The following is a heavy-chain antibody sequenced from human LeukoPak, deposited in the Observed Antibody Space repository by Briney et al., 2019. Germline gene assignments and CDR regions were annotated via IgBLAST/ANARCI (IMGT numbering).Heavy chain of an antibody. J-gene: IGHJ5*02. D-gene: IGHD6-6*01. V-gene: IGHV1-2*02. CDR3: ARGNIATRRGENWFDP. Sequence: ASVKVSCKASGYTFTGYYMHWVRQAPGQGLEWMGWINPNSGGTNYAQKFQGRVTMTRDTSIGTAYMELSSLRSDDTAVFYCARGNIATRRGENWFDPWGQGTLVTVSS. CDR1: GYTFTGYY. CDR2: INPNSGGT.